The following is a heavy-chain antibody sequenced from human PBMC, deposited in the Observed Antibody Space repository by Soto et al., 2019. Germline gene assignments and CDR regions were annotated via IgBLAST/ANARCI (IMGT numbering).Heavy chain of an antibody. CDR2: IYYSGST. V-gene: IGHV4-39*01. CDR3: ARLYGSGSWTFYYYYGMDV. J-gene: IGHJ6*02. Sequence: LGTLSLTCTVGAGCISSSSANWGRSRQTPGKGLEWIGSIYYSGSTYYNPSLKSRVTISVDTSKNQFSLKLSSVTAADTAVYYCARLYGSGSWTFYYYYGMDVWGQGTTV. CDR1: AGCISSSSAN. D-gene: IGHD3-10*01.